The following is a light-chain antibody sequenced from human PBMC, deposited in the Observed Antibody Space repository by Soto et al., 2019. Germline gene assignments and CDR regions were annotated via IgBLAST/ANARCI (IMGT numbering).Light chain of an antibody. Sequence: DIQMTQSPSSLSASVGDRVTITCRASQSISSYLNWYQQNPGKAPKLLIYAASSLQSGVPSRFSGGGSGTEFTLTISSLQPEDFAAYYCQQSYSTPWTFGRGTKVEIK. CDR3: QQSYSTPWT. CDR1: QSISSY. J-gene: IGKJ1*01. V-gene: IGKV1-39*01. CDR2: AAS.